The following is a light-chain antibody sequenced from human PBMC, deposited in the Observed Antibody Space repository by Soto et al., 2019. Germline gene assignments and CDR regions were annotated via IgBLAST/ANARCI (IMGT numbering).Light chain of an antibody. J-gene: IGKJ1*01. Sequence: DIQLTQSPSTLSASVGERVTITCRASQSITTWLAWYQQKPGKAPKLLIYAASSLQSGVPSTFSGSGSGTDFTLTISSLQIEDFATYYCQQSYNTPRTFGQGTKVDIK. CDR2: AAS. CDR3: QQSYNTPRT. V-gene: IGKV1-39*01. CDR1: QSITTW.